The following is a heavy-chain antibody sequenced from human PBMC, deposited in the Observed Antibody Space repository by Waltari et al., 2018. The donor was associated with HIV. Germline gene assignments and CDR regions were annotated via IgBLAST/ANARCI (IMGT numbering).Heavy chain of an antibody. CDR1: GFVFSDFY. J-gene: IGHJ4*02. V-gene: IGHV3-11*01. CDR2: ISSSGTTI. D-gene: IGHD2-21*02. CDR3: ASPGPYCGGDCYLD. Sequence: QVQLVESGGGLVKPGGSLRLSCIASGFVFSDFYMSWFRQAPGKGLEWISYISSSGTTIYYRDSVKGRFTISRDNAKNSLSLQMNSLRAEDTAVYYCASPGPYCGGDCYLDWGPGTLVTVSS.